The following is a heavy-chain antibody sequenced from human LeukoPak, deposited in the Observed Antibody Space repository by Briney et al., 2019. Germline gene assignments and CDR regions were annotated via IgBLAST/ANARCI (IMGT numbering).Heavy chain of an antibody. CDR3: ARQQWEQQGRDYYFNGLDV. CDR2: IYLYGTT. D-gene: IGHD1-26*01. J-gene: IGHJ6*02. V-gene: IGHV4-4*02. Sequence: SETLSLTCSVSAGSIRSSSWWSWVRQSPVKGLEWIGEIYLYGTTNYNPSLKSRVTMSVDRSKNQFSLKPSSVTAADTAVYYCARQQWEQQGRDYYFNGLDVWGPGTTVIVSS. CDR1: AGSIRSSSW.